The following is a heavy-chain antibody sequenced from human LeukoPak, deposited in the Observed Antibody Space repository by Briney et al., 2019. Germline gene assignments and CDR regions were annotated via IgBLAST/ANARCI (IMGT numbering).Heavy chain of an antibody. CDR1: GFTLSNYW. V-gene: IGHV3-74*01. Sequence: GGSLRLSCAASGFTLSNYWTHWVRHAPGKGLVWVSRINSDGSSTTSADSVKGRFTISRDNAKNTLYLQMNSLRAEDTAVYYCAKGGATVIDYWGQGTLVTVSS. CDR2: INSDGSST. D-gene: IGHD4-17*01. CDR3: AKGGATVIDY. J-gene: IGHJ4*02.